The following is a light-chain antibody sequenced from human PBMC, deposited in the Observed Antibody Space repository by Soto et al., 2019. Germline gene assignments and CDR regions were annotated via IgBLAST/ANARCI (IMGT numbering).Light chain of an antibody. CDR1: SSDVGSYNF. Sequence: QSVLTQPASVSGSPGQSITISCTGTSSDVGSYNFVSWYQQHPGKAPKLMIYEGTKRPSGASNRFSGSKSGNSASLTISGLQAEDEGDYYCCSYAGSYTIIFGGGTKVTVL. J-gene: IGLJ2*01. V-gene: IGLV2-23*01. CDR2: EGT. CDR3: CSYAGSYTII.